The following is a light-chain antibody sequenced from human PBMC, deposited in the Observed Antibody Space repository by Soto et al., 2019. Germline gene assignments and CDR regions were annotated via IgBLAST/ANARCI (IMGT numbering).Light chain of an antibody. CDR2: GAS. CDR1: QYIRNY. V-gene: IGKV1-39*01. Sequence: DIQMTQSPSSLSASVGDRVTITCRASQYIRNYLNWYQQKPGKAPNLLISGASRLQSGVPSRFSGSGSETDFSLTIISLQPEDFATYYCQQSYNTPRTCGQGTNVEIK. J-gene: IGKJ1*01. CDR3: QQSYNTPRT.